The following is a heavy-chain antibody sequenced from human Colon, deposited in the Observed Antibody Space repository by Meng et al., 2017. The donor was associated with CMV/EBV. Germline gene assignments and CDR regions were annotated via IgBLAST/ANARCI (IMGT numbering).Heavy chain of an antibody. V-gene: IGHV4-34*01. CDR2: IYHTGST. J-gene: IGHJ5*02. CDR1: GGSFSGYY. Sequence: SETLSLTCAVYGGSFSGYYLSWIRQPPGKGLEWIGEIYHTGSTNYSPSLKSRVTISIDTSKNQFSLKMTSVTAADTALYYCARAYSSSITWGQGTLVTVSS. D-gene: IGHD6-6*01. CDR3: ARAYSSSIT.